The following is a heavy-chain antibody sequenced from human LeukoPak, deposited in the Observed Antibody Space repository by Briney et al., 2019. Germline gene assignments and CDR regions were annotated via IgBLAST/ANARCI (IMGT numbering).Heavy chain of an antibody. D-gene: IGHD3-10*01. CDR1: GFTFSSYA. V-gene: IGHV3-23*01. Sequence: GGSLRLSCAASGFTFSSYAMSWVRQAPGKGLEWVSAISGSGGSTYYADSVKGRFTISRDNSKNTLYLQMNSLRAEDTAVYYCAKDRSALELLWFGGNYYYYMDVWGKGTTVTISS. CDR3: AKDRSALELLWFGGNYYYYMDV. J-gene: IGHJ6*03. CDR2: ISGSGGST.